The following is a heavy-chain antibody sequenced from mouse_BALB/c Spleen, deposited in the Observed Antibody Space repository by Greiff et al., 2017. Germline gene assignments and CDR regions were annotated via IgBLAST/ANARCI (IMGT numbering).Heavy chain of an antibody. J-gene: IGHJ4*01. CDR1: GFSLTSYG. D-gene: IGHD2-14*01. CDR2: IWSDEST. V-gene: IGHV2-3*01. Sequence: QVQLKESGPGLVAPSQSLSITCTVSGFSLTSYGVSWVRQPPGKGLEWLGVIWSDESTNYHSALISRLSISKDNSKSQVFLKLNSLQTDDTATYYCVENRYYRYGRYWDAMEYWGQGTSVTVSS. CDR3: VENRYYRYGRYWDAMEY.